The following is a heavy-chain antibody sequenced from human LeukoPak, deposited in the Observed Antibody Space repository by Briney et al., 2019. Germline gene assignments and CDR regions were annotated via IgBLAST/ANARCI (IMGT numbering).Heavy chain of an antibody. D-gene: IGHD3-3*01. CDR2: IKQDGSEK. CDR1: GFTFSNYW. Sequence: GGSLRLSCAASGFTFSNYWMTWVRQAPGKGLEWVADIKQDGSEKLYVNSVRGRFTISRDNAKMSLFLQMSSLRAEGTAVYYCARDNGVVHGVYYMDVWGKGTTVTVS. V-gene: IGHV3-7*01. CDR3: ARDNGVVHGVYYMDV. J-gene: IGHJ6*03.